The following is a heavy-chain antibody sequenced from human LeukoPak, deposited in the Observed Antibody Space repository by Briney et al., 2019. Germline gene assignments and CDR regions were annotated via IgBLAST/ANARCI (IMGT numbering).Heavy chain of an antibody. J-gene: IGHJ4*02. D-gene: IGHD3-10*01. V-gene: IGHV3-33*01. CDR3: ARDRNFPAYYFDF. Sequence: GGSLRLSCAASGFTFRNHGMHWVRQAPGKGLEWLAVIWYDGSEKYYADSVQGRFTVSRDNSKNALYLQLNSLGAEDTAVYYCARDRNFPAYYFDFWGQGALVTVSS. CDR2: IWYDGSEK. CDR1: GFTFRNHG.